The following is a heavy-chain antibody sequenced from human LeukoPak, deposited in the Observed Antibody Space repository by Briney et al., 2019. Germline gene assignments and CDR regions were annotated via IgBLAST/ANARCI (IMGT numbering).Heavy chain of an antibody. D-gene: IGHD3-9*01. V-gene: IGHV1-2*02. Sequence: ASVKVSCKAFGYTFTSNYMHWVRQAPGQGPEWMGVISRSGGSTTYAQKFQGRVTMTRDTSITTAYMEMSRLRSDDTALYYCVRSPHILTGENFDYWGQGTLVTVSS. CDR3: VRSPHILTGENFDY. J-gene: IGHJ4*02. CDR1: GYTFTSNY. CDR2: ISRSGGST.